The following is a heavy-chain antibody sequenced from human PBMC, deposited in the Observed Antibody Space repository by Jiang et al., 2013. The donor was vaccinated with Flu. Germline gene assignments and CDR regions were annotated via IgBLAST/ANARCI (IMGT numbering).Heavy chain of an antibody. V-gene: IGHV1-46*01. J-gene: IGHJ4*02. CDR2: INPSGGST. CDR1: GYTFTSYY. Sequence: VQLVESGAEVKKPGASVKVSCKASGYTFTSYYMHWVRQAPGQGLEWMGIINPSGGSTSYAQKFQGWVTMTRDTSISTAYMELSRLRSDDTAVYYCARGGSSIAARPCDYWGQGTLVTVSS. D-gene: IGHD6-6*01. CDR3: ARGGSSIAARPCDY.